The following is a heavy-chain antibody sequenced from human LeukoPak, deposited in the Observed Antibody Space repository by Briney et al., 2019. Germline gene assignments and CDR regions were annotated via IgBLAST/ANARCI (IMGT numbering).Heavy chain of an antibody. CDR1: GGSISSSSYY. CDR2: IYYSGST. CDR3: AREVILVVTTGWFDP. D-gene: IGHD3-22*01. Sequence: SETLSLTCTVSGGSISSSSYYWGWIRQPPGKGLEWIGSIYYSGSTYYNPSLKSRVTISVDTSKNQFSLKLSSVTAADTAVYYCAREVILVVTTGWFDPWGQGTLVTVSS. J-gene: IGHJ5*02. V-gene: IGHV4-39*07.